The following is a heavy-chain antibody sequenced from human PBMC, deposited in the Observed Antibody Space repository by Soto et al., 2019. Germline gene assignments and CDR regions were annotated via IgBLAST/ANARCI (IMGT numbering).Heavy chain of an antibody. CDR1: GFTFSRYG. CDR3: AKEGRLLWFGEEHSFGGGNGAVDY. V-gene: IGHV3-30*18. D-gene: IGHD3-10*01. J-gene: IGHJ4*02. Sequence: QVQLVESGGGVVQPGRSLRLSCAASGFTFSRYGMHWVRQAPGKGLEWVAVISYDGSNKYYADSVKGRFTISRDNSKNTLYGQMNSLRAEDTAVYYCAKEGRLLWFGEEHSFGGGNGAVDYWGQGTLVTVSS. CDR2: ISYDGSNK.